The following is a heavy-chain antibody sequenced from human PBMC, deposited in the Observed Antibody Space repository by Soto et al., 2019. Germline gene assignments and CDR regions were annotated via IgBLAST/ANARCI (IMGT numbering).Heavy chain of an antibody. CDR3: SRPSYYYDSSGFEPGAFDI. CDR1: GFTFGNNA. Sequence: GGSLRLSCTGSGFTFGNNAMTWFRQAPGKGLEWVGFIRSKNYGRTTEYAASVQGRFTISRDDSKGIAYLEMNSLTTDDTAVCYCSRPSYYYDSSGFEPGAFDIWGQGTMVTVSS. V-gene: IGHV3-49*03. J-gene: IGHJ3*02. CDR2: IRSKNYGRTT. D-gene: IGHD3-22*01.